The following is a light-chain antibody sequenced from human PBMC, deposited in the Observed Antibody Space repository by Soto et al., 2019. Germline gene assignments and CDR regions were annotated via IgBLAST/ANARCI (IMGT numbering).Light chain of an antibody. CDR2: AAS. V-gene: IGKV1-5*01. CDR3: QQYYNRPRT. J-gene: IGKJ1*01. CDR1: QTISSW. Sequence: QMTQSPSTLSGSVGDRVTITCRASQTISSWLAWYQQKPGKAPKLLIFAASSLESGVPSRFSGSGSGTDFTLTISSLQPEDFAIYYCQQYYNRPRTFGQGTKVDIK.